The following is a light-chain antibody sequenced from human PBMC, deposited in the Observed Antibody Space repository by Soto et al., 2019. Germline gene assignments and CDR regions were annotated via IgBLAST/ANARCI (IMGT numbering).Light chain of an antibody. J-gene: IGKJ5*01. CDR3: QQYYSLPPT. CDR2: WAS. Sequence: DIVMTQSPDSLAVSLGARATINCRSSQSVLHTSTNKNYFAWYQQKPGQPPRLLISWASSRESGVPDRFSGSGSGTDFTLTISSLQAEDVAVYYCQQYYSLPPTFGQGTRLEIK. CDR1: QSVLHTSTNKNY. V-gene: IGKV4-1*01.